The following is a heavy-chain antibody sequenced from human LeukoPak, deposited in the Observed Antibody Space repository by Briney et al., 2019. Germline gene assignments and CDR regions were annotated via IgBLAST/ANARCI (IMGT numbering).Heavy chain of an antibody. J-gene: IGHJ4*02. CDR3: AKGTLTAHN. CDR2: ISYDGSNK. Sequence: PGGSLRLSCAVSGFIFSTYGMHWVRQAPGKGLEWVAVISYDGSNKYYADSVKGRFTISRDNSKNTLYLQMNSLRVDDTAVYYCAKGTLTAHNWGQGTLVTVSS. CDR1: GFIFSTYG. D-gene: IGHD1/OR15-1a*01. V-gene: IGHV3-30*18.